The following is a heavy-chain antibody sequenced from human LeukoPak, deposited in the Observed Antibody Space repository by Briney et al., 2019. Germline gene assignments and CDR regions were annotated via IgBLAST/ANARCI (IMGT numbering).Heavy chain of an antibody. J-gene: IGHJ4*02. CDR3: ARAPADYDFWSGPFDY. CDR1: GYIFTNYG. CDR2: ISAYSGNT. V-gene: IGHV1-18*01. D-gene: IGHD3-3*01. Sequence: ASVNVSFKASGYIFTNYGISWVRQAPGQGLEWMGWISAYSGNTNYAQNLQGRVTMTTDTSTNTAYMELRSLSSDDTAVYYCARAPADYDFWSGPFDYWGRGTLVTVSS.